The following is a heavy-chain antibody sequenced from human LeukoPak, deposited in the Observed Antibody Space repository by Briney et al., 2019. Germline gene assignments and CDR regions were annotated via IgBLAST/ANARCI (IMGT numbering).Heavy chain of an antibody. CDR1: GFTFSSYA. V-gene: IGHV3-23*01. Sequence: PGGSLRLSCAASGFTFSSYAMSWVRQAPGKGLEWVSAISGSGGSTYYADSVKGRFTISRDNSKNTLYLQMNSLRAEDTAVYYCAKDVGYYDSSGYPFDYWGQGTLVTVSS. D-gene: IGHD3-22*01. CDR3: AKDVGYYDSSGYPFDY. J-gene: IGHJ4*02. CDR2: ISGSGGST.